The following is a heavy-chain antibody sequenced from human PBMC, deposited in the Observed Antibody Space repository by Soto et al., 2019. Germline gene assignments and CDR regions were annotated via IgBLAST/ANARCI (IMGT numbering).Heavy chain of an antibody. CDR1: GGTFSSYA. V-gene: IGHV1-69*13. CDR3: AKDSRGYTNWFDP. Sequence: SVKVSCKASGGTFSSYAISWVRLAPGQGLEWMGGIIPIFGTANYAQKFQGRVTITADESTSTAYMELSSLRSEDTAVYYCAKDSRGYTNWFDPWGQGTLDTVSS. D-gene: IGHD5-18*01. CDR2: IIPIFGTA. J-gene: IGHJ5*02.